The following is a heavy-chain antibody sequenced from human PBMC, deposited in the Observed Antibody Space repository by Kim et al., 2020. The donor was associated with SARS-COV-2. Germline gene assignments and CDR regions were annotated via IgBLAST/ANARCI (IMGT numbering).Heavy chain of an antibody. CDR1: GFTFSDYY. J-gene: IGHJ3*02. V-gene: IGHV3-11*01. Sequence: GGSLRLSCAASGFTFSDYYMSWIRQAPGKGLEWVSYISSSGSTIYYADSVKGRFTISRDNAKNSLYLQMNSLRAEDTAVYYCASRPSHDSSGYYYGVDAFDIWGQGTMVTVSS. CDR2: ISSSGSTI. CDR3: ASRPSHDSSGYYYGVDAFDI. D-gene: IGHD3-22*01.